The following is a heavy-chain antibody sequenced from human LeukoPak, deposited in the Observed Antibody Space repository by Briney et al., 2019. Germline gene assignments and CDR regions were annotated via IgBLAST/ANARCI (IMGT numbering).Heavy chain of an antibody. D-gene: IGHD3/OR15-3a*01. Sequence: PGGSLRLPCAASGLTFSRYSKNWARQAPGKGLEWVAYISKSITKTHYADSVEGRFTISRDNAKNSLCLQMNSLRDEDTAVYYCARDPDWLEYGGQGTLVTVSS. CDR3: ARDPDWLEY. CDR1: GLTFSRYS. CDR2: ISKSITKT. V-gene: IGHV3-48*02. J-gene: IGHJ4*02.